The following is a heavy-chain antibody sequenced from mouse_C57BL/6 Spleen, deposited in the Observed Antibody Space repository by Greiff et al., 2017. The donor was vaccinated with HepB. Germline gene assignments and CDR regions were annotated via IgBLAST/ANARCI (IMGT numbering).Heavy chain of an antibody. CDR3: ARSGYYYGSSYDGWYFDV. D-gene: IGHD1-1*01. CDR2: IYPGDGDT. CDR1: GYAFSSSW. Sequence: QVQLQQSGPELVKPGASVKISCKASGYAFSSSWMNWVKQRPGKGLEWIGRIYPGDGDTNYNGKFKGKATLTADKSSSTAYMQLSSLTSEDSAVYFCARSGYYYGSSYDGWYFDVWGTGTTVTVSS. V-gene: IGHV1-82*01. J-gene: IGHJ1*03.